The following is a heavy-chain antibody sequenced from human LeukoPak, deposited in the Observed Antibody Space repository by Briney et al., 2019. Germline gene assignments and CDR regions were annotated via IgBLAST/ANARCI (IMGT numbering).Heavy chain of an antibody. Sequence: SETLSLTCAVYGGSFSGYYWSWIRQPPRKGLEWIGSIYHSGSAYYNPSLKSRVTISVDTSKIQFSLKLSSVTAADTAVYYCARSQLLLWFGESTPYYFDYWGQGTLVTVSS. J-gene: IGHJ4*02. CDR1: GGSFSGYY. CDR2: IYHSGSA. D-gene: IGHD3-10*01. V-gene: IGHV4-34*01. CDR3: ARSQLLLWFGESTPYYFDY.